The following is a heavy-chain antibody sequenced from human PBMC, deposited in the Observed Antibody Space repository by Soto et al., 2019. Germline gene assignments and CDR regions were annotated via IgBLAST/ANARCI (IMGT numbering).Heavy chain of an antibody. CDR1: GFTFKNFA. Sequence: PGGSLRLSCAASGFTFKNFAMTWVRQAPGKGLEWVSAISGSAGSTYYADSVRGRFTISRDNSKNTLFLQMNSLRAEDTAVYYCAKAEISYYWGQGALVTVSS. CDR3: AKAEISYY. V-gene: IGHV3-23*01. J-gene: IGHJ4*02. CDR2: ISGSAGST.